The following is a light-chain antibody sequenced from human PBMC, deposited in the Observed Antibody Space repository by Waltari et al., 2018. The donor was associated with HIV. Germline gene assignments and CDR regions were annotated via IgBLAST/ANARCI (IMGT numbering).Light chain of an antibody. CDR2: EVS. V-gene: IGLV2-8*01. CDR1: SSDVGGYSY. Sequence: QSALAQPHSASVSPGQSVTISCTGTSSDVGGYSYVSWYQQHPGKAPKLMIYEVSKRPSGVPDRFSGSKSGNAASLTVSGLQAEDEADYYCSSYAGSNNVIFGGGTKLTVL. J-gene: IGLJ2*01. CDR3: SSYAGSNNVI.